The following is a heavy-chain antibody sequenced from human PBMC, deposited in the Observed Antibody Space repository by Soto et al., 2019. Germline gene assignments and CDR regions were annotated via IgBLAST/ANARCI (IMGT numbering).Heavy chain of an antibody. Sequence: QPGGSLRLSCAASGFTFSSYWMSWVRQAPGKGLEWVANIKQDGSEKYYVDSVKGRFTISRDNAKNSLCLQMNSLRAEDTAVYYCARRHYYGSGSYLYWGQGTLVTVSS. CDR2: IKQDGSEK. D-gene: IGHD3-10*01. J-gene: IGHJ4*02. V-gene: IGHV3-7*01. CDR3: ARRHYYGSGSYLY. CDR1: GFTFSSYW.